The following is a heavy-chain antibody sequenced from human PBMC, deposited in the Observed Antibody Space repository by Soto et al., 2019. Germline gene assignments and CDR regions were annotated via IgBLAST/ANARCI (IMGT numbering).Heavy chain of an antibody. CDR3: ASGDGMELHPFDY. J-gene: IGHJ4*02. CDR2: INPSGGNT. V-gene: IGHV1-46*01. Sequence: ASVKVSCKASGYTFTSYYMHWVRQAPGQGLEWMGIINPSGGNTNYAQKLQGRVTMTTDTSTSTAYMELRSLRSDDTAVYYCASGDGMELHPFDYWGQGTLVTRLL. CDR1: GYTFTSYY. D-gene: IGHD1-7*01.